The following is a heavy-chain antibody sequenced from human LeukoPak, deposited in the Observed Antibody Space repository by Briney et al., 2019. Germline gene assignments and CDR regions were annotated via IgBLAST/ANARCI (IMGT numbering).Heavy chain of an antibody. CDR1: ILTFNADV. J-gene: IGHJ4*02. CDR2: ISGSGAST. Sequence: GSLRLSCAASILTFNADVMGWVRQAPGKGLEWISGISGSGASTYYADSVTGRFTISRDNSRNTLYLQMNSLRGDDTAVYYCAKDVGKWESLHFFDYWGQGTLVTVSS. D-gene: IGHD1-26*01. V-gene: IGHV3-23*01. CDR3: AKDVGKWESLHFFDY.